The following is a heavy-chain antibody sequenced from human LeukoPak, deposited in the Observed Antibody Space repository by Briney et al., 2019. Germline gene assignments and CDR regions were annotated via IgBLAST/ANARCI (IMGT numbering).Heavy chain of an antibody. CDR2: IYPGDSDT. V-gene: IGHV5-51*01. CDR3: ARREMATIHFDY. Sequence: GASLKISCKGSGYSFTSYWIGWVRRMPGKGLEGMGIIYPGDSDTRYSPSFQGQVTISADKSISTAYLQWSSLKASDTAMYYCARREMATIHFDYWGQGTLVTVSS. J-gene: IGHJ4*02. D-gene: IGHD5-24*01. CDR1: GYSFTSYW.